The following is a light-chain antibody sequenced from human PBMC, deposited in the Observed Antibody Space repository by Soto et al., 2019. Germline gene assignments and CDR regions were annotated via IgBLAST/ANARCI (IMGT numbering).Light chain of an antibody. CDR1: QSVSSSF. CDR2: GAS. CDR3: RQYGRSLEFA. V-gene: IGKV3-20*01. Sequence: EIVLTQSPAILSLSPVQRVSLSCRASQSVSSSFVAWFQQKPGQAPRLLIYGASSRATGIPDRFSGSGSGTDFTLTISRLDPEDFAVYYCRQYGRSLEFAVGGGTKVDIK. J-gene: IGKJ4*01.